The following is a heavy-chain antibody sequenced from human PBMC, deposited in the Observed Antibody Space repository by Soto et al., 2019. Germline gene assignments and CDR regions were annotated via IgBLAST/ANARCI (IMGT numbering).Heavy chain of an antibody. CDR2: IYYSGST. CDR3: ARKGWPDVFDI. Sequence: QVQLQESGPGLVKPSQTLSLPCTVSGGSISSGDYYWGWFRQPPGKGLEWIGYIYYSGSTYYKSSLKSRVIISIDTSKNQFSLKLSSVTAADTAVYYCARKGWPDVFDIWGQGAMVTVSS. CDR1: GGSISSGDYY. J-gene: IGHJ3*02. V-gene: IGHV4-30-4*01.